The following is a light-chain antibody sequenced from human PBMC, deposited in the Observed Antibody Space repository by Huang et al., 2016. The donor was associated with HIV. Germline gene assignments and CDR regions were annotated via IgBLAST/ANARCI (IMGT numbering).Light chain of an antibody. CDR1: ESVGSS. CDR3: QQYDKWPPLLT. CDR2: GAS. J-gene: IGKJ4*01. V-gene: IGKV3-15*01. Sequence: EIVMTQSPATLSVSPGERVILSCRASESVGSSLAWYQQKPGQAPRLLSYGASTRASGVPPRFSGSGSGTEFTLSISGLQSADCAVYYCQQYDKWPPLLTFGGGTKVEIK.